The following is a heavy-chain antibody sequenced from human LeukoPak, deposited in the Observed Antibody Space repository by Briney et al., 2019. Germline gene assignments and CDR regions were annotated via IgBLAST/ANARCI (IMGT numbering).Heavy chain of an antibody. CDR3: ARGTPPTNDYGDYGVTALFDY. D-gene: IGHD4-17*01. J-gene: IGHJ4*02. CDR1: GYTFTGYY. CDR2: INPNSGGT. Sequence: GASVKVSCKASGYTFTGYYMHWVRQAPGQGLEWMGWINPNSGGTNYAQKFQGRVTMTRDTSISTAYMELSRLRSDDTAVYYCARGTPPTNDYGDYGVTALFDYWGQGTLVTVSS. V-gene: IGHV1-2*02.